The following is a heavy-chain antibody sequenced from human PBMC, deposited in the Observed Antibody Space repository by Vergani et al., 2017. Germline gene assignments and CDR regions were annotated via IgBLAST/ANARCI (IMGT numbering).Heavy chain of an antibody. CDR1: GFSFAGYA. Sequence: EAQLLESGGGLAQPGGSLRLSCAATGFSFAGYAMTWVRQAPGKGPEWVSTLSGTGATTYYADSVKGRFTISRDNSKNTLDLQMNSLRTQDTAVYYCAKAGSVTSGSLQYNFYMDVWGKGTTVTVS. V-gene: IGHV3-23*01. J-gene: IGHJ6*03. CDR3: AKAGSVTSGSLQYNFYMDV. D-gene: IGHD3-10*01. CDR2: LSGTGATT.